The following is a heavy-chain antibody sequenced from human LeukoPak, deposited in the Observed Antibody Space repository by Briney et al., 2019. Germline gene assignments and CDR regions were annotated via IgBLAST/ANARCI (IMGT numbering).Heavy chain of an antibody. Sequence: SETLSLTCAVYGGSYSGYYWSWIRQRPGKGLEWIGEINHSGSTNYNPSLKSRVTISVDTSKNQFSLKLSSVTAADTAVYYCARDEPSSSWFDAFDIWGQGTMVTVSS. V-gene: IGHV4-34*01. CDR3: ARDEPSSSWFDAFDI. J-gene: IGHJ3*02. CDR1: GGSYSGYY. D-gene: IGHD6-13*01. CDR2: INHSGST.